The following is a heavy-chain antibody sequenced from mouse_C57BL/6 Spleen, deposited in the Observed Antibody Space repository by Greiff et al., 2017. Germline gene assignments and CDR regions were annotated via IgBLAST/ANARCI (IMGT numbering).Heavy chain of an antibody. D-gene: IGHD2-4*01. CDR2: ISSGSSTI. Sequence: EVNVVESGGGLVKPGGSLKLSCAASGFTFSDYGMHWVRQAPEKGLEWVAYISSGSSTIYYADTVKGRFTISRDNAKNTLFLQMTSLRSEDTAMYYCARGRLRDAMDYWGQGTSVTVSS. J-gene: IGHJ4*01. CDR1: GFTFSDYG. CDR3: ARGRLRDAMDY. V-gene: IGHV5-17*01.